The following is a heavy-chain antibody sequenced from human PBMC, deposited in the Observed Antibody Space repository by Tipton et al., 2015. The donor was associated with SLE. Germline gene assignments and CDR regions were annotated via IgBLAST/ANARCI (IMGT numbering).Heavy chain of an antibody. CDR1: GGSFSGYY. CDR3: ARGGRAPLRSSWSNAFDI. J-gene: IGHJ3*02. CDR2: IIHSGST. D-gene: IGHD6-13*01. Sequence: TLSLTCAVYGGSFSGYYWSWIRQPPGKGLEWIGEIIHSGSTNYNPSLKSRVTISVDTSKNQFSLKLSSVTAADTAVYYCARGGRAPLRSSWSNAFDIWGQGTMVTVSS. V-gene: IGHV4-34*01.